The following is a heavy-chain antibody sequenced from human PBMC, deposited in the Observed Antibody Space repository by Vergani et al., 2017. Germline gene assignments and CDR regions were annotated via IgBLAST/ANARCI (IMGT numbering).Heavy chain of an antibody. Sequence: EVQLVQSGAEVKKPGESLRISCKGSGYSFTSYWISWVRQMPGKGLEWMGRIDPRDSYTNYSPSFQGHVTISADKSISTAYLQLSSLKASDTAMYYCARRYYYDSSGLGDAFDIWGQGTMVTVSS. CDR2: IDPRDSYT. D-gene: IGHD3-22*01. V-gene: IGHV5-10-1*03. CDR1: GYSFTSYW. J-gene: IGHJ3*02. CDR3: ARRYYYDSSGLGDAFDI.